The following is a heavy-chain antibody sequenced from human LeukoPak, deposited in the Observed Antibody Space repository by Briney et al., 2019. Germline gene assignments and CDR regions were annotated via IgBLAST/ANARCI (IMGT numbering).Heavy chain of an antibody. CDR1: GFTFSSYS. J-gene: IGHJ6*03. Sequence: GGSLRLSCAASGFTFSSYSMNWVRQAPGKGLESVSYISSSSATIFYADSVKGRFTISRDNAKNSLYLQMNSLRPEDTAVYFCARDSHVPGLYYYYMDVWGKGTSVTVSS. CDR2: ISSSSATI. V-gene: IGHV3-48*01. D-gene: IGHD6-6*01. CDR3: ARDSHVPGLYYYYMDV.